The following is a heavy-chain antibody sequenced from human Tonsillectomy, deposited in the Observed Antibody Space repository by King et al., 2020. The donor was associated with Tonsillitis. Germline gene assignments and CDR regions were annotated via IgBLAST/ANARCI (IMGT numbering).Heavy chain of an antibody. CDR1: GASINSDTYY. V-gene: IGHV4-61*02. CDR2: IFASGSA. J-gene: IGHJ4*02. Sequence: QLQESGPGLVKPSQTLSLTCTVSGASINSDTYYWNWIRQPAGKGLEWIGRIFASGSASSNPSLKSRVTLSVDTSKNQFSLKLTSVTAADTAVYYCAREDYGDLPYWGQGTLVAVSS. CDR3: AREDYGDLPY. D-gene: IGHD4-17*01.